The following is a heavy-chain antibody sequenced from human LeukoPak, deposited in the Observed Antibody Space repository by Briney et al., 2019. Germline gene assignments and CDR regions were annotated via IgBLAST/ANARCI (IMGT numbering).Heavy chain of an antibody. Sequence: PGGSLRLSCAVSGFTVSGNYMSWVRQAPGKGLEWVSLIYSGGTTYYADSVKGRFTISRDNAKNSLYLQMNSLRAEDTAVYYCAREGQLGYWGQGTLVTVSS. CDR3: AREGQLGY. J-gene: IGHJ4*02. D-gene: IGHD6-6*01. V-gene: IGHV3-53*01. CDR2: IYSGGTT. CDR1: GFTVSGNY.